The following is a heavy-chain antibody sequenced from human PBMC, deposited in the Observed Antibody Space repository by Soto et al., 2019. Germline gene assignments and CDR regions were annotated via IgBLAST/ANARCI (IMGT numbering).Heavy chain of an antibody. V-gene: IGHV1-8*01. J-gene: IGHJ4*02. Sequence: QVQLVQSGAEVKKPGASVKVSCKATGYTFTTYDINWVRQATGQGLEWMGWMNPNSGDTGYEQKFQGRVTMTRDTSISTAYMELSTLTSEDTAVYYCVRGLEWLRNYWGQGTLVTGSS. D-gene: IGHD5-12*01. CDR2: MNPNSGDT. CDR1: GYTFTTYD. CDR3: VRGLEWLRNY.